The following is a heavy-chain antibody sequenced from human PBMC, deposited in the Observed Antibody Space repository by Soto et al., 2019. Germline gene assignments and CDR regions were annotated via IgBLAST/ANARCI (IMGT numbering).Heavy chain of an antibody. D-gene: IGHD3-10*01. CDR3: ASHGSYYYGSGSYPLHGMDV. CDR2: IIPILGIA. Sequence: QVQLVQSGAEVKKPGSLVKVSCKASGGTFSSYTISWVRQAPGQGLEWMGRIIPILGIANYAQKFQGRVTITADKSTSTAYMELSSLRSEDTAVYYCASHGSYYYGSGSYPLHGMDVWGQGTTVTVSS. V-gene: IGHV1-69*02. J-gene: IGHJ6*02. CDR1: GGTFSSYT.